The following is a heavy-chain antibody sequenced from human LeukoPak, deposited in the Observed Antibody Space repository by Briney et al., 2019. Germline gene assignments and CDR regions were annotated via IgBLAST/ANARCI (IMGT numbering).Heavy chain of an antibody. Sequence: PGGSLRLSCAASGFTFSSYWMSWVRQAPGKGLEWVANIKQDGSEKYYVDSVKGRFTISRDNAKNSLYLQMNSLRAEDTAVYYCARGNYGSGSYYLYYYYMDVWGKGTTVTISS. CDR1: GFTFSSYW. CDR2: IKQDGSEK. D-gene: IGHD3-10*01. J-gene: IGHJ6*03. CDR3: ARGNYGSGSYYLYYYYMDV. V-gene: IGHV3-7*04.